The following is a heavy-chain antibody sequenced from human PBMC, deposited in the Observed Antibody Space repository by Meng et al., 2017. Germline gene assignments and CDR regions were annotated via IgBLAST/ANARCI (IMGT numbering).Heavy chain of an antibody. J-gene: IGHJ4*02. D-gene: IGHD6-19*01. CDR1: GFTFSSYW. Sequence: GQVVGSGGGLVLPGGYLGLSCAASGFTFSSYWMHWVRQAPGKGLVWVSRINSDGSSTSYADSVKGRFTISRDNAKNTLYLQMNSLRAKDTAVYYCARDRSSSGFDYWGQGTLVTVSS. CDR2: INSDGSST. CDR3: ARDRSSSGFDY. V-gene: IGHV3-74*01.